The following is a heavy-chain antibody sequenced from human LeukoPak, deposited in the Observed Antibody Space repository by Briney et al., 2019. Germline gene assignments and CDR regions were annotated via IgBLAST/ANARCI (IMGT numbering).Heavy chain of an antibody. J-gene: IGHJ4*02. D-gene: IGHD5-12*01. CDR3: ARSYSGYDLAFFDY. Sequence: GSLRLSCAASGFTFSSYAMSWVRQAPGKGLEWIGYIYYSGSTNYHPSLKSRVTISVDTSKNQFSLKLSSVTAADTAVYYCARSYSGYDLAFFDYWGQGTLVTVSS. CDR1: GFTFSSYA. CDR2: IYYSGST. V-gene: IGHV4-59*01.